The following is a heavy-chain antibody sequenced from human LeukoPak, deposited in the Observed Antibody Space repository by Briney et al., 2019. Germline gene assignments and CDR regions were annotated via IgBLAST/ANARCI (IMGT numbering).Heavy chain of an antibody. Sequence: AGGSLRLSCAASGFTFSSYAMSWVRQALGKGLEWVSAISGSGGSTYYADSVKGRFTISRDNSKNTLYLQMNSLRAEDTAVYYCAKDMTTVTYTSDYWGQGTLVTVSS. D-gene: IGHD4-17*01. CDR2: ISGSGGST. V-gene: IGHV3-23*01. CDR1: GFTFSSYA. CDR3: AKDMTTVTYTSDY. J-gene: IGHJ4*02.